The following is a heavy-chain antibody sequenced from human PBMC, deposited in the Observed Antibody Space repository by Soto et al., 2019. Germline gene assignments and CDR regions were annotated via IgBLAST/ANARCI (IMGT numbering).Heavy chain of an antibody. CDR3: AINIAARRGRGEDAFDI. D-gene: IGHD6-6*01. V-gene: IGHV1-69*01. CDR2: IIPIFGTA. J-gene: IGHJ3*02. Sequence: QVQLVQSGAEVKKPGSSVKVSCKASGGTFSSYAISWVRQAPGQGLEWMGGIIPIFGTANYAQKFQGRVTITADESTSTAYMELSSLRSEDTAVYYCAINIAARRGRGEDAFDIWGQGTMVTVSS. CDR1: GGTFSSYA.